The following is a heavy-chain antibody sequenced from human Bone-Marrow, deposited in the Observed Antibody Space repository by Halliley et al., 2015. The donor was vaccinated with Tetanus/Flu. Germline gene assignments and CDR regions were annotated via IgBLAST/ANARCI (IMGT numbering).Heavy chain of an antibody. CDR1: GGSISSGGFY. Sequence: TLSLTCTLSGGSISSGGFYWNWIRQHPGKGLEWIGYIHYSGSTFYNPSLKSRVTMSVDTSKNQFSLRLTSVTAADTAVYSCARGAAGTDVGDAFYAWGQGTMVTVSS. J-gene: IGHJ3*01. D-gene: IGHD6-13*01. V-gene: IGHV4-31*03. CDR3: ARGAAGTDVGDAFYA. CDR2: IHYSGST.